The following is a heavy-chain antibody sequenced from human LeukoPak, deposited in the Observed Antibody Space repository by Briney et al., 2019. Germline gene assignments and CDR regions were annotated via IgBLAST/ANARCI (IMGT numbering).Heavy chain of an antibody. Sequence: PSETLSLTCTVSGDSISSSSYYWGWIRQPPGKGLEWIGSIYYSGSTYYNPSLKSRVTISVDTSKNQFSLKLSSVTAADTAVYYCARMYSSSSRRGFDPWGQGTLVTVSS. D-gene: IGHD6-6*01. V-gene: IGHV4-39*07. CDR2: IYYSGST. CDR1: GDSISSSSYY. J-gene: IGHJ5*02. CDR3: ARMYSSSSRRGFDP.